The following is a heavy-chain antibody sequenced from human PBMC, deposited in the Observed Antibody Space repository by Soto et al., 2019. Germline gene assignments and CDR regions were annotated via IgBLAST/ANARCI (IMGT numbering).Heavy chain of an antibody. J-gene: IGHJ3*02. V-gene: IGHV3-7*01. Sequence: EVQLVESGGGLVQPGGSLRLSCAASGFIFRNYWMYWVRQAPGKGLEWVANINEDGGGVHYADSLKGRFTISRDNAKSTLFLQMNVLTNEDTAVYYCARDGAYCSGATCYDAVDIWGQGTMVTASS. CDR2: INEDGGGV. D-gene: IGHD2-15*01. CDR3: ARDGAYCSGATCYDAVDI. CDR1: GFIFRNYW.